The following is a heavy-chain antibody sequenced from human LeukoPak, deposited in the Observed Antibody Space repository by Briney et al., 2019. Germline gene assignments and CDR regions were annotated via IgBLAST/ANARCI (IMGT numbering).Heavy chain of an antibody. CDR3: ARDYFSGPEAVAGTLDY. CDR1: GFTFSDYY. CDR2: ISSSSSYI. V-gene: IGHV3-11*06. D-gene: IGHD6-19*01. Sequence: PGGSLRLSCAASGFTFSDYYMSWIRQAPGKGLEWVSSISSSSSYIYYADSVKGRFTISRDNAKNSLYLQMNSLRAEDTAVYYCARDYFSGPEAVAGTLDYWGQGTLVTVSS. J-gene: IGHJ4*02.